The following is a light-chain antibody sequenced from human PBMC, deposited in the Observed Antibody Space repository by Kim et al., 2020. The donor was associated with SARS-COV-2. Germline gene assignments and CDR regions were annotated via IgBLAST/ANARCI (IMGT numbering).Light chain of an antibody. J-gene: IGLJ3*02. CDR3: QSADSSGTSWV. CDR2: KDS. CDR1: ALPKQY. Sequence: SPGQTARITCSGDALPKQYAYWYQQKPGQAPVLVIYKDSERPSGIPERFSGSSSGTTVTLTISGVQAEDEADHYCQSADSSGTSWVFGGGTKLTVL. V-gene: IGLV3-25*03.